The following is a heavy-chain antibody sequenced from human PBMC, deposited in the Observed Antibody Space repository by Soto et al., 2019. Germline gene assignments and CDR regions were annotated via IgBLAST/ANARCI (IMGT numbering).Heavy chain of an antibody. CDR3: ARGAHTYGYVFDY. CDR2: VNAGNGYT. V-gene: IGHV1-3*01. Sequence: QVPLVQSAAEVKKPGASVKVSCRSSGYTFTSNAIHWVRQAPGQSLEWMGWVNAGNGYTKYLQNFQGRVTISSDTSASTAYMELNSLRSEDTAVYYCARGAHTYGYVFDYWGQGTLVTVSS. J-gene: IGHJ4*02. D-gene: IGHD5-18*01. CDR1: GYTFTSNA.